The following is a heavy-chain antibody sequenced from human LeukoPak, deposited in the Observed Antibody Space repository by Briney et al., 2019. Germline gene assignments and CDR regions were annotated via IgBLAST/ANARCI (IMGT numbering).Heavy chain of an antibody. CDR2: ISSSSSYI. Sequence: GGSLRLSCAASGFTFSSYSMNWVRQAPGKGLEWVSSISSSSSYIYYADSVKGRFTISGDNAKNSLYLQMNSLRAEDTAVYYCARARIKENWFDPWGQGTLVTVSS. V-gene: IGHV3-21*01. CDR1: GFTFSSYS. CDR3: ARARIKENWFDP. D-gene: IGHD3-10*01. J-gene: IGHJ5*02.